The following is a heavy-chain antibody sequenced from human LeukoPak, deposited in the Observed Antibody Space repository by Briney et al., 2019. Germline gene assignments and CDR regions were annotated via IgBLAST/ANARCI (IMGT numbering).Heavy chain of an antibody. CDR1: GGTFSSYA. CDR3: ASLMTTVTTALDY. D-gene: IGHD4-11*01. CDR2: NIPILGIA. Sequence: SVKVSCKASGGTFSSYAISWVRQAPGQGLEWMGRNIPILGIANYAQKFQGRVTITADKSTSTAYMELSSLRSEDTAVYYCASLMTTVTTALDYWGQGTLVTVSS. J-gene: IGHJ4*02. V-gene: IGHV1-69*04.